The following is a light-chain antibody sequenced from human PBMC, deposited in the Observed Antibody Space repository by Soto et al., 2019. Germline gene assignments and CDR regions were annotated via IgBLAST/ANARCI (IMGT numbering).Light chain of an antibody. CDR2: DAS. J-gene: IGKJ4*01. V-gene: IGKV3-11*01. Sequence: EIVLTQSPATLSLSPGERATLSCRASQSVSSYLAWYQQKPGQAPRLLIYDASNRATGIPARFSGSGSGTGFTHTIRSLEPEDFELYYCQKRSNWPLSFGGGT. CDR3: QKRSNWPLS. CDR1: QSVSSY.